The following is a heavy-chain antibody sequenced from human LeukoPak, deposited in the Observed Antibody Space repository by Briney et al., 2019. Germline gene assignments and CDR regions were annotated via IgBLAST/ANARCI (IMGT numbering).Heavy chain of an antibody. V-gene: IGHV1-24*01. CDR1: GYTLTELS. CDR2: LDPEDGET. J-gene: IGHJ3*02. Sequence: ASVKVSCKVSGYTLTELSMHWVRQAPGKGLEWMGGLDPEDGETIYAQKFQGRVTMTEDTSTDTAYMELSSLRSEDTAVYYCATKNPLRFLEWLNAFDIWGQGTMVTVSS. D-gene: IGHD3-3*01. CDR3: ATKNPLRFLEWLNAFDI.